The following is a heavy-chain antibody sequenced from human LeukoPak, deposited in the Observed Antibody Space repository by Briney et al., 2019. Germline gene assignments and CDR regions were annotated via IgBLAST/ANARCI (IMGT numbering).Heavy chain of an antibody. CDR2: ISYDGSNK. D-gene: IGHD2-15*01. CDR3: AKGLFHCSGGSCYTDDAFDI. V-gene: IGHV3-30*18. CDR1: GFTFSSYG. J-gene: IGHJ3*02. Sequence: GGSLRLSCAASGFTFSSYGMHWVRQAPGKGLEWVAVISYDGSNKYYADSVKGRFTISRDNSKNTLYLQMNSLRAEDTAVYYCAKGLFHCSGGSCYTDDAFDIWGQGTMVTVSS.